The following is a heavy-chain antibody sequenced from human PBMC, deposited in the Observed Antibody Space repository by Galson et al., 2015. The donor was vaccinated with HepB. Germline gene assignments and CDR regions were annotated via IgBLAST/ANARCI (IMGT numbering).Heavy chain of an antibody. J-gene: IGHJ4*02. D-gene: IGHD2/OR15-2a*01. CDR3: ARGGIKSSLDY. Sequence: SVKVSCKASGYTFTSNAFSWVRQAPGQGLEWMGYISAYNGDTNYAQKFQGRVTMTTDASTTTAYMEPRSLRSDDTARYYCARGGIKSSLDYWGQGTLVTVSS. CDR2: ISAYNGDT. CDR1: GYTFTSNA. V-gene: IGHV1-18*01.